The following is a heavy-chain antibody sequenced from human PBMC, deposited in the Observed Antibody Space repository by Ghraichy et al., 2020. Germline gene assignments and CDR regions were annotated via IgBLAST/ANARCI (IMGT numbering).Heavy chain of an antibody. Sequence: GGSLRLSCAASGFTFSSYSMNWVRQAPGKGLEWVSYISSSSSTIYYADSVKGRFTISRDNAKNSLYLQMNSLRAVDTAVYYCAGNQFSSRGAFDIWGQGTMVTVSS. CDR2: ISSSSSTI. CDR3: AGNQFSSRGAFDI. D-gene: IGHD6-13*01. V-gene: IGHV3-48*01. CDR1: GFTFSSYS. J-gene: IGHJ3*02.